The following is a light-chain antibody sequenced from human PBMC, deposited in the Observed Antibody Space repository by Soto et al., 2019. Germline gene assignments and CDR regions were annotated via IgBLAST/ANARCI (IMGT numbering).Light chain of an antibody. Sequence: ERVMTQSPATLSVSPGERATLSCRASQSVGSNLAWYQEKPGQAPRLLIFGASSRATGVPARFSGSWSGTEFTLTVNCLQSEDFAVYFCQQYDNLPLTFGPGTKVDIK. V-gene: IGKV3-15*01. CDR3: QQYDNLPLT. CDR1: QSVGSN. CDR2: GAS. J-gene: IGKJ3*01.